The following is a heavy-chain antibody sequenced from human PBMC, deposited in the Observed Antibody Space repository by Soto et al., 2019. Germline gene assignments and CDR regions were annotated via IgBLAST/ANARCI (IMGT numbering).Heavy chain of an antibody. CDR1: GYTLTELS. CDR3: AGDDCTNGVCYPFDY. J-gene: IGHJ4*02. D-gene: IGHD2-8*01. Sequence: ASVKVSCKVSGYTLTELSMHWVRQAPGKGLEWMGSFDPEDSVTNYAQKFQGRVTITADKSTGTAYMELSSLRSEDTAVYYCAGDDCTNGVCYPFDYWGQGTLVTVSS. V-gene: IGHV1-24*01. CDR2: FDPEDSVT.